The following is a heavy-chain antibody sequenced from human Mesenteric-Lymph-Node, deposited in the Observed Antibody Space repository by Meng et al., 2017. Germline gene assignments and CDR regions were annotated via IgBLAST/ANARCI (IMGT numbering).Heavy chain of an antibody. Sequence: QVQLVQSGAEVKKPGVSVKVSCKASGYTFTNYAIQWVRQAPGQRLEWMGWVNSGNGKTKYSEKFQGRVTITRDTSATTAYMELSSLRSEDMAVYYCARGLWEQSRCYFDSWGQGTLVTVSS. CDR1: GYTFTNYA. J-gene: IGHJ4*02. CDR2: VNSGNGKT. V-gene: IGHV1-3*01. D-gene: IGHD1-26*01. CDR3: ARGLWEQSRCYFDS.